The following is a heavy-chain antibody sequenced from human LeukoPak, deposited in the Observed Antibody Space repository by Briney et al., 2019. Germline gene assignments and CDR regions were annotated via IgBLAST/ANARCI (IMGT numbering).Heavy chain of an antibody. CDR3: ARVKRWLPLWGAFDI. CDR1: GFTFSDYY. V-gene: IGHV3-11*04. CDR2: ISSSGSTI. D-gene: IGHD5-24*01. Sequence: GGSLRLSCAASGFTFSDYYMSWIRQAPGKGLEWVSYISSSGSTIYYADSVKGRFTISRDNSKNTLYLQMNSLRAEDTAVYYCARVKRWLPLWGAFDIWGQGTMVTVSS. J-gene: IGHJ3*02.